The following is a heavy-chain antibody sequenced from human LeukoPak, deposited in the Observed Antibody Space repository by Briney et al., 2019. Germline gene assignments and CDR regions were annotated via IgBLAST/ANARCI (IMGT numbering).Heavy chain of an antibody. J-gene: IGHJ4*02. Sequence: GGSLSLSCAASGFTFSSYGMHWVRQAPGKGLEWVAVIWYDGSNKYYADSVKGRFTISRDNSKNTLYLQMNSLRAEDTAVYYCARGTDIVVVPAAEIDYWGQGTLVTVSS. CDR3: ARGTDIVVVPAAEIDY. D-gene: IGHD2-2*01. V-gene: IGHV3-33*01. CDR2: IWYDGSNK. CDR1: GFTFSSYG.